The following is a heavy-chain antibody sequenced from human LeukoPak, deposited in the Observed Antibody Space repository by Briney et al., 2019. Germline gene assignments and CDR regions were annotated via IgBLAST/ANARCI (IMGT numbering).Heavy chain of an antibody. Sequence: PGGSLRLSCAAFGFTFNIYAMHWVRQAPGKGLEWVAVISYDGSKTYYADSVKGRFTISRDNSKNTLYLQMNSLRAEDTALYYCARTMYITGSSDFDYWGQGTLVTVSS. CDR2: ISYDGSKT. CDR1: GFTFNIYA. J-gene: IGHJ4*02. V-gene: IGHV3-30-3*01. CDR3: ARTMYITGSSDFDY. D-gene: IGHD1-26*01.